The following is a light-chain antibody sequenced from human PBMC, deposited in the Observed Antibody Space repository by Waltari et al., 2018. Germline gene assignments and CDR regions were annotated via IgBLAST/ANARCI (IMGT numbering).Light chain of an antibody. CDR2: VNSDGSH. CDR1: SGHSSNI. CDR3: ETGGHGTWV. V-gene: IGLV4-69*01. Sequence: QLVLTQSPSASASLGASVKLTCTLSSGHSSNIIAWLQQQPGKGPRYLMKVNSDGSHREGDGIPDRCSGSSSGAERYLTISSRQSEDEADYYCETGGHGTWVFGGGTKLTVL. J-gene: IGLJ3*02.